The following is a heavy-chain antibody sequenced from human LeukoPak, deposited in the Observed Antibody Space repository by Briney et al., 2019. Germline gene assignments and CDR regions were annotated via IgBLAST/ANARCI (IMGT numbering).Heavy chain of an antibody. CDR2: ISGSGDSR. CDR3: AKGVTTVRIYYHGMDV. D-gene: IGHD4-17*01. V-gene: IGHV3-23*01. Sequence: GGSLRLPCAASGFTFSSCAMSWVRQAPGKGLEWVSLISGSGDSRYYADSVKGRFTISRDNAKNTLWLQMNSLRAEDTAVYYCAKGVTTVRIYYHGMDVWGQGTTVTVSS. J-gene: IGHJ6*02. CDR1: GFTFSSCA.